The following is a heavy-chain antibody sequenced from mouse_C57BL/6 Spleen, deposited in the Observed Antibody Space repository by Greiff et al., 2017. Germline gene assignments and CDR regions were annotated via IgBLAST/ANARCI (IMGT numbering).Heavy chain of an antibody. J-gene: IGHJ4*01. CDR2: IYPGDGYT. D-gene: IGHD2-3*01. V-gene: IGHV1-82*01. CDR1: GYAFRSSW. CDR3: AIRFIYDGSYYSMDY. Sequence: VQVVESGPELVKPGASVKISCKASGYAFRSSWMNWVKQRPGKGLEWIGRIYPGDGYTNYNGKFKGKATLTADKSSSTAYMQISSLTSEDSAVYFCAIRFIYDGSYYSMDYWGQGTSVTVSS.